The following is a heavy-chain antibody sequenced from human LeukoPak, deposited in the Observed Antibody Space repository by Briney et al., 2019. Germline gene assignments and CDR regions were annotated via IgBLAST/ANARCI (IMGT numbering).Heavy chain of an antibody. V-gene: IGHV4-61*02. CDR2: IYTSGST. CDR1: GGSISSGSYY. Sequence: SETLSLTCTVSGGSISSGSYYWSWIRQPAGKGLEWIGRIYTSGSTNYNPSLKSRVTISVDTSKNQFSLKLSSVTAADTAVYYCARGYSGYDFDYWGQGTLVTVSS. J-gene: IGHJ4*02. CDR3: ARGYSGYDFDY. D-gene: IGHD5-12*01.